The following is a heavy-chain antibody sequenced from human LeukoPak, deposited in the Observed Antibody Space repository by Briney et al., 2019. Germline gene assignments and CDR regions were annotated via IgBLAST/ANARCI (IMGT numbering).Heavy chain of an antibody. J-gene: IGHJ4*02. CDR1: GVTFRSYA. V-gene: IGHV3-23*01. CDR2: ISGSGRDT. CDR3: AKVISSGSYYYFDY. D-gene: IGHD1-26*01. Sequence: RPGGSLRLSCAASGVTFRSYAMSWVRQAPGKGLEWVSAISGSGRDTYYADSVKGRFTISRDTSKNTLYLQMNTLRAEDTAVYYCAKVISSGSYYYFDYWGQGTLVTVSS.